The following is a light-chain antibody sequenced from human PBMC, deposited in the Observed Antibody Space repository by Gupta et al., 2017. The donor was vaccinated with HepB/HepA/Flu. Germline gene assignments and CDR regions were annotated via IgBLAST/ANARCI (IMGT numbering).Light chain of an antibody. V-gene: IGKV1-33*01. J-gene: IGKJ3*01. Sequence: DIQMTQSPSSLSASVGDRVTITCQANEDISNCLNWYQQKPGKAPKLLIYDASNVETGVPSRFSGSGSGTDFTLIISSLQPEEIATYYCQQYDNVPRTFGHGTXVDYK. CDR3: QQYDNVPRT. CDR2: DAS. CDR1: EDISNC.